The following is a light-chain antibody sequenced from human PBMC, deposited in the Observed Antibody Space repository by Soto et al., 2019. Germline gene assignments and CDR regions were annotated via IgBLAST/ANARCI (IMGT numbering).Light chain of an antibody. CDR1: SCNIGSDF. Sequence: QSVLTQPPSVSAAPGQKVTISCSGSSCNIGSDFVSWYQQLPGTAPQLLIYENNKRPSGIPDRFSGSKSATSATLGITGLQTGDEADYYCAAWDTSLSGGVFGGGTKLTVL. CDR3: AAWDTSLSGGV. J-gene: IGLJ3*02. V-gene: IGLV1-51*02. CDR2: ENN.